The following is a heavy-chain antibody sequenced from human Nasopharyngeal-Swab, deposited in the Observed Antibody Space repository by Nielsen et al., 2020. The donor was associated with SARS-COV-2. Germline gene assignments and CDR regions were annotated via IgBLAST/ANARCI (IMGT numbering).Heavy chain of an antibody. V-gene: IGHV4-59*01. CDR2: IHYSGSA. Sequence: SETLSPTCTVSGASISSYFWSWIRQSPGKGLEWIGYIHYSGSAKYSPSLKSRVTISVDTSKNQFSLKLSSVTAADTAVYYCARYTDCSSTSCYSSWFDPWGQGTLVTVSS. J-gene: IGHJ5*02. D-gene: IGHD2-2*01. CDR1: GASISSYF. CDR3: ARYTDCSSTSCYSSWFDP.